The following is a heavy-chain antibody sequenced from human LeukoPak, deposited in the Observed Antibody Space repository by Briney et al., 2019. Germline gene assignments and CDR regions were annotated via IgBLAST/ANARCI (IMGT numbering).Heavy chain of an antibody. Sequence: ASVKVSCKASGGTFSSYAISWVRQAPGQGLEWMGWINPNSGGTNYAQKFQGRVTMTRDTSISTAYMELSRLRSDDTAVYYCARPKYSSSSGAFDIWGQGTMVTVSS. CDR1: GGTFSSYA. J-gene: IGHJ3*02. CDR3: ARPKYSSSSGAFDI. CDR2: INPNSGGT. D-gene: IGHD6-6*01. V-gene: IGHV1-2*02.